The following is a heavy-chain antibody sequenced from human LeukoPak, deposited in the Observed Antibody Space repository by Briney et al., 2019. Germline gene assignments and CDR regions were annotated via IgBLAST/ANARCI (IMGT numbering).Heavy chain of an antibody. J-gene: IGHJ3*02. CDR1: GGSISSGDYY. D-gene: IGHD5-12*01. CDR3: ARAGERGYNGYDDAFDI. CDR2: IYSSGNT. V-gene: IGHV4-61*08. Sequence: TTSETLSLTCTVSGGSISSGDYYWSWIRQPPGKGLEWIGYIYSSGNTNYNPSLKSRVTISVDTSKNQFSLKLSSVTAADTAIYYCARAGERGYNGYDDAFDIWGQGTMVTVSS.